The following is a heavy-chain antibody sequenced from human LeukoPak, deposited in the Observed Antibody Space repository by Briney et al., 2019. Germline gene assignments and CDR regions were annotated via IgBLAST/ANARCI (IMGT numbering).Heavy chain of an antibody. CDR2: IRSKAYGGTT. J-gene: IGHJ4*02. D-gene: IGHD3-16*02. Sequence: PGRSLRLSCTASGFTFGDYAMSWVRQAPGKGLEWVGLIRSKAYGGTTEYAASVKGRFTISRDDSKSIAYLQMNSLKTEDTAVYYCTRGITFGGVIVIHFDYWGQGTLVTVSS. CDR3: TRGITFGGVIVIHFDY. V-gene: IGHV3-49*04. CDR1: GFTFGDYA.